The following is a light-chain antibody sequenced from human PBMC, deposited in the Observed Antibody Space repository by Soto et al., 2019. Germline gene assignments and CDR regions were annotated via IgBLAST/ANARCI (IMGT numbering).Light chain of an antibody. CDR2: EGS. CDR3: CSYEGVV. J-gene: IGLJ2*01. Sequence: QSALTQPASVSGSPGQSITISCTGTSSDVGSYNLVSWYQLHPGKAPKLMIYEGSKRPSGVSNRFSGSKSGNTASLTISGLQAEDEADYYCCSYEGVVFGGGTKLTVL. CDR1: SSDVGSYNL. V-gene: IGLV2-23*01.